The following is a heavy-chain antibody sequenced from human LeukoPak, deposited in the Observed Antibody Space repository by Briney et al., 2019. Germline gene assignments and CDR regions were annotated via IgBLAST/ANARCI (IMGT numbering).Heavy chain of an antibody. D-gene: IGHD1-1*01. J-gene: IGHJ5*02. CDR3: ARGTRVNSWYKAEDGDWFDP. Sequence: SQTLSLTCAISGDSVSSNSAAWNWIRQSPSRGLEWLGRTYYRSKWYNDYAVSVKSRITINPDTSKNQFSLQLNSVTPEDTAVYYCARGTRVNSWYKAEDGDWFDPWGQGTLVTVSS. CDR1: GDSVSSNSAA. CDR2: TYYRSKWYN. V-gene: IGHV6-1*01.